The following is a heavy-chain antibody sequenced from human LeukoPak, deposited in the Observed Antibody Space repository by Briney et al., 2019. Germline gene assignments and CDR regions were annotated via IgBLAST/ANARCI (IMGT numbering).Heavy chain of an antibody. CDR1: GYTFTGYY. CDR3: VRGGALYYDFWN. J-gene: IGHJ4*02. CDR2: INPNSGDT. D-gene: IGHD3-3*01. Sequence: AAVTVSCKGYGYTFTGYYIHWVRQAPGQGLEWMGWINPNSGDTNLAQKFQGRVTMTRDTSISTAYMELSRLRADDTAVYYCVRGGALYYDFWNWGQGTLVTVSS. V-gene: IGHV1-2*02.